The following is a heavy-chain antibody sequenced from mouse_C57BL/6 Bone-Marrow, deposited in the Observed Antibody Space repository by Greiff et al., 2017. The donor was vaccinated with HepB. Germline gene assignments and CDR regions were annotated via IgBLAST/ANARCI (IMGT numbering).Heavy chain of an antibody. V-gene: IGHV5-6*01. J-gene: IGHJ4*01. CDR3: ARPSYDYEYAMDY. CDR2: ISSGGSYT. D-gene: IGHD2-4*01. CDR1: GFTFSSYG. Sequence: EVKVVESGGDLVKPGGSLKLSCAASGFTFSSYGMSWVRQTPDKRLEWVATISSGGSYTYYPDSVKGRFTISRDNAKNTLYLQMSSLKSEDTAMYYCARPSYDYEYAMDYWGQGTSVTVSS.